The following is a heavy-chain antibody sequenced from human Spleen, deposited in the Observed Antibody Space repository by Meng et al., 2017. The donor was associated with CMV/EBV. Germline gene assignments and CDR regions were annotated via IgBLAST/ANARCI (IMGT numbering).Heavy chain of an antibody. D-gene: IGHD1-14*01. CDR1: GGSFSVYY. Sequence: VQLQQRGAGLLKTSETPSLPCAVDGGSFSVYYWSWIRQPPGKGLEWIGEINHSGSTNYTPSLKSRVTISVDTSKNQFSLKLSSVTAADTAVYYCARSGRFDYWGQGTLVTVSS. CDR2: INHSGST. V-gene: IGHV4-34*01. J-gene: IGHJ4*02. CDR3: ARSGRFDY.